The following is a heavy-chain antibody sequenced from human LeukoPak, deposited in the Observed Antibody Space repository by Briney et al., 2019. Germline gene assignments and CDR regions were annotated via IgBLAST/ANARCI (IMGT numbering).Heavy chain of an antibody. CDR2: IYYSGST. CDR3: ARADSSIADYYFDY. V-gene: IGHV4-59*01. J-gene: IGHJ4*02. Sequence: KTSETLSLTCTVSGGSISSYYWSWIRQPPGKGLEWIGYIYYSGSTNHNPSLKSRVTISVDTSKNQFSLKLSSVTAADTAVYYCARADSSIADYYFDYWGQGTLVTVSS. D-gene: IGHD6-6*01. CDR1: GGSISSYY.